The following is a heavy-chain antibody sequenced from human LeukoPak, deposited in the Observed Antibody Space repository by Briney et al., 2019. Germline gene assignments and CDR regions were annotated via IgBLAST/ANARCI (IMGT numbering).Heavy chain of an antibody. Sequence: SETLSLTCTVSGGSISTNSYYWGWIRQPPGKGLEWIGSLYYVGNTFLNPSLASRVTITVDKSKNQFSLKLRSPTAADTAVYYCARQGPTVVVDYWGQGTLVTVSS. CDR3: ARQGPTVVVDY. V-gene: IGHV4-39*01. CDR1: GGSISTNSYY. J-gene: IGHJ4*02. D-gene: IGHD4-17*01. CDR2: LYYVGNT.